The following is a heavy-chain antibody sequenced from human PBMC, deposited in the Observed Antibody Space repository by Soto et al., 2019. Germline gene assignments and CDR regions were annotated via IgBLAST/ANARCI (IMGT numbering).Heavy chain of an antibody. CDR1: GGSISSGYY. Sequence: SETLSLTCTVSGGSISSGYYWSWIRQHPVKGLEWIGYIYYSGNTYYNPSLKSRVSISLDTSKSQFSLKLDSVTAADTAVYYCARDAPVALGALNSMVVWGQGATVTISS. CDR2: IYYSGNT. J-gene: IGHJ6*01. V-gene: IGHV4-31*02. D-gene: IGHD3-3*02. CDR3: ARDAPVALGALNSMVV.